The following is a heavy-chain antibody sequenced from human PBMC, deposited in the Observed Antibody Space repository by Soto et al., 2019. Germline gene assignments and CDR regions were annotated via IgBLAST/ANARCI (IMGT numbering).Heavy chain of an antibody. D-gene: IGHD3-22*01. CDR2: ISWNSGNV. Sequence: EVQLVESGGGLVQPGRSLRLSCAASGFIFDNYAMHWVRQAPGKGLEWVSGISWNSGNVGYADSVKGRFTISRDNAENSLYLQMNSLRPEDTALYYWAKDTGDSSGYYYYYYYGMDVWGQGTTVTVSS. V-gene: IGHV3-9*01. CDR3: AKDTGDSSGYYYYYYYGMDV. J-gene: IGHJ6*02. CDR1: GFIFDNYA.